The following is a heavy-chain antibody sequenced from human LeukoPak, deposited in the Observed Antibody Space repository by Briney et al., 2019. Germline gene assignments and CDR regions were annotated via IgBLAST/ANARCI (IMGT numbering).Heavy chain of an antibody. J-gene: IGHJ4*02. D-gene: IGHD2-15*01. CDR2: IYYSGST. V-gene: IGHV4-59*08. CDR3: ARGGYCSGGSCQYGGTWDSTQDYDY. Sequence: KASETLSLTCTVSGGSISSYYWSWIRQPPGKGLEWIGYIYYSGSTNYNPSLKSRVTISVDTSKNQFSLKLSSVTAADTAVYYCARGGYCSGGSCQYGGTWDSTQDYDYWGQGTLVTVSS. CDR1: GGSISSYY.